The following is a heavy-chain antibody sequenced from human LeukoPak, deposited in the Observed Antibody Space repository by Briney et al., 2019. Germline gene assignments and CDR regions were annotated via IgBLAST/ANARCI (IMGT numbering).Heavy chain of an antibody. CDR1: GGSISSYY. D-gene: IGHD3-3*01. Sequence: SETLSLTCTVSGGSISSYYWSWIRQPAGKGLEWIGRIYTSGSTNYNPSLKSRVTMSVDTSKNQFSLKLSSVTAADTAVYYCAREIFTPLYNWFDPWGQGTLVTVSS. J-gene: IGHJ5*02. V-gene: IGHV4-4*07. CDR3: AREIFTPLYNWFDP. CDR2: IYTSGST.